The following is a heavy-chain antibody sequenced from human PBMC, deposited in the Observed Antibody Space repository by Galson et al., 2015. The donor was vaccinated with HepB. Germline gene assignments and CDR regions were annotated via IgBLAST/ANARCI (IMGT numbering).Heavy chain of an antibody. CDR3: ARDASSSWSYYYYYYGMDV. D-gene: IGHD6-13*01. CDR1: GFNFRSYW. V-gene: IGHV3-7*03. J-gene: IGHJ6*02. Sequence: SLRLYCAASGFNFRSYWMSWARQAPGKGLEWVANIKQDGSEKYYVDSVKGRFTISRDNAKNSLYLQMNSLRAEDTAVYYCARDASSSWSYYYYYYGMDVWGQGTTVTVSS. CDR2: IKQDGSEK.